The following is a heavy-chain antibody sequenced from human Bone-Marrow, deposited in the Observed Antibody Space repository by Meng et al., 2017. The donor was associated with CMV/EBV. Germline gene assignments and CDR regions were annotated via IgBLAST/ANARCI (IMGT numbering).Heavy chain of an antibody. CDR3: ARDDWGQLHH. V-gene: IGHV3-7*01. Sequence: GESLKISCAASGFTFSSYWMSWVRQAPGKGLEWVANIKQDGSEKNYVDSVKGRFTISRDNAKNSLYLQMNSLRAEDTAVYYCARDDWGQLHHWGQGTLVTVSS. D-gene: IGHD2-2*01. J-gene: IGHJ1*01. CDR2: IKQDGSEK. CDR1: GFTFSSYW.